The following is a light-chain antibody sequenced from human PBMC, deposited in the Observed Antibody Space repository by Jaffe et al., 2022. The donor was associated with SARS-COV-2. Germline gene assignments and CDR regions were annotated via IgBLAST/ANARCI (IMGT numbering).Light chain of an antibody. V-gene: IGKV3-20*01. J-gene: IGKJ1*01. CDR2: DAS. CDR3: QQYGSSPGT. CDR1: QSVSRSY. Sequence: EIVLTQSPGTLSLSPGERATLSCRASQSVSRSYLGWYQQKPGQAPRLLIYDASSRATGIPDRFSGSGSGTDFTLTISRLEPEDFAVYYCQQYGSSPGTFGQGTKVEIK.